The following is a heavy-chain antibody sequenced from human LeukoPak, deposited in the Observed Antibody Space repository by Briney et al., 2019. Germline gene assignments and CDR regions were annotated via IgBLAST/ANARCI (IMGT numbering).Heavy chain of an antibody. V-gene: IGHV4-4*07. Sequence: SETLSLTCTVSGGSISGYYWNWIRQPPGKGLEWIGRIYTSGNTNYNPSLKSRVTMSVDTSKNQFFLKLFSVTAADTAVYYCARDLGGYNYGYSFDFWSQGTLVTVSS. CDR2: IYTSGNT. J-gene: IGHJ4*02. CDR1: GGSISGYY. D-gene: IGHD5-18*01. CDR3: ARDLGGYNYGYSFDF.